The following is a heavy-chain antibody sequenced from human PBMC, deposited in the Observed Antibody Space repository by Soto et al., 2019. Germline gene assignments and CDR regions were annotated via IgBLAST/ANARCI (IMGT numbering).Heavy chain of an antibody. CDR2: IYYSGST. V-gene: IGHV4-39*01. CDR1: GGSISSSSYF. J-gene: IGHJ5*02. CDR3: ARHRSDFWFDP. D-gene: IGHD2-15*01. Sequence: QLQLQESGPGLVKPSETLSLTCTVSGGSISSSSYFWGWIRQPPGKGLEWIGSIYYSGSTYYNPSLKSRVTVSVDTSKNQFSLKLYSVTAADTAVYYCARHRSDFWFDPWGQGTLVTVSS.